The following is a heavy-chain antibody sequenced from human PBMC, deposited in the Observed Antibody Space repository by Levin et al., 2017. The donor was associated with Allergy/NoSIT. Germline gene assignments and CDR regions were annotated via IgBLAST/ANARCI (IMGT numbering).Heavy chain of an antibody. D-gene: IGHD1-1*01. Sequence: SCAVSGFSLSNYGMSWVRQVPGKGLEWVSTIVGSGDRIDYADSVKGRFTVSRDNSKNTLYLQMNSLRVEDTAVYYCAKGQIGTSPNWGQGTLVTVSS. CDR3: AKGQIGTSPN. V-gene: IGHV3-23*01. CDR1: GFSLSNYG. CDR2: IVGSGDRI. J-gene: IGHJ4*02.